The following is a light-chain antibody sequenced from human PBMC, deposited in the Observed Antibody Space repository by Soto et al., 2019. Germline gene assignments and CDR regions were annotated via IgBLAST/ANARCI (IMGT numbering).Light chain of an antibody. Sequence: QSVLTQPPSVSGAPGQRVTISCTGSSSNIGAGYDVHWYQQLPGTAPKLLIYGNSNRPSGVPDRFSGSKSGTSASLAITGLQAEDGADYYCQSYDSSRSGSGVFGTGTKLTV. J-gene: IGLJ1*01. CDR2: GNS. V-gene: IGLV1-40*01. CDR3: QSYDSSRSGSGV. CDR1: SSNIGAGYD.